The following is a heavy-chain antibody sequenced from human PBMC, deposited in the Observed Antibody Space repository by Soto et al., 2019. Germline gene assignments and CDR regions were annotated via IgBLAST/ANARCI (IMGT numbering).Heavy chain of an antibody. Sequence: SETLSLTCTVSGGSINSGDYYWNWIRQPPGKGLEWIGYISFSGNTYYNPSLKGRAIISLDTSQNQFSLKLTSVSAADTAVYYCASELTGYSFGPGDIYWGQGTLVTVSS. V-gene: IGHV4-30-4*01. D-gene: IGHD5-18*01. CDR1: GGSINSGDYY. CDR2: ISFSGNT. J-gene: IGHJ1*01. CDR3: ASELTGYSFGPGDIY.